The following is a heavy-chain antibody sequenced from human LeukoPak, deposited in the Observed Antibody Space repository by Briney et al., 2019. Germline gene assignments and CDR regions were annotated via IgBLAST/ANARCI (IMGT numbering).Heavy chain of an antibody. V-gene: IGHV3-33*01. J-gene: IGHJ4*02. CDR1: GFTFSSYG. CDR2: IWYDGSNK. Sequence: GGSLRLSCAASGFTFSSYGMHWVRQAPGKGLEWVAVIWYDGSNKYYADSVKGRFTISRDNSKNTLYLQMNSLRAEDTAVYYCARGHFYYYDSSDPFDYWGQGTLVTVSS. CDR3: ARGHFYYYDSSDPFDY. D-gene: IGHD3-22*01.